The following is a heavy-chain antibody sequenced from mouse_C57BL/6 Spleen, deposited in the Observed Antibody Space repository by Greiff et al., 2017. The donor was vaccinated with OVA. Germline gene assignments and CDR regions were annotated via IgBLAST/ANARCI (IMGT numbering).Heavy chain of an antibody. Sequence: VQLQQSGPELVKPGASVKISCKASGYTFTDYYMNWVKQSHGKSLEWIGAINPNNGGTSYNQKFKGKATLTVDKSSSTAYMELRSLTSEDSAVYYCARDGSSSTWFAYWGQGTLVTVSA. CDR1: GYTFTDYY. CDR2: INPNNGGT. D-gene: IGHD1-1*01. V-gene: IGHV1-26*01. CDR3: ARDGSSSTWFAY. J-gene: IGHJ3*01.